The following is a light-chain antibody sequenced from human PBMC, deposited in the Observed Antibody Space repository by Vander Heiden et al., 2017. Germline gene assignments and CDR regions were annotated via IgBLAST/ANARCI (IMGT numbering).Light chain of an antibody. CDR2: LGF. CDR3: MQSRQIPLT. J-gene: IGKJ4*01. Sequence: EIVLTQSPVSLPVTPGESASTSCRASQSLLHDNGYNDLAWYRQKPGQSPQLLIYLGFTRPSGVPDRFTGSGSGRDFTLKISKVEAADVGVYYCMQSRQIPLTFGGGT. CDR1: QSLLHDNGYND. V-gene: IGKV2-28*01.